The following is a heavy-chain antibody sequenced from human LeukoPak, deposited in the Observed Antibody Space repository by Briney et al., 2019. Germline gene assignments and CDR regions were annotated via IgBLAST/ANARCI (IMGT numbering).Heavy chain of an antibody. J-gene: IGHJ4*02. CDR2: IYHSGST. CDR1: GGSISSSNW. Sequence: PSGTLSLTCAVSGGSISSSNWWSWVRQPPGKGLEWIGEIYHSGSTNYNPSLESRVTISVDKSKNQFSLKLSSVTAADTAVYYCARAHYYDSSGYYLFDYWGQGTLVTVSS. D-gene: IGHD3-22*01. V-gene: IGHV4-4*02. CDR3: ARAHYYDSSGYYLFDY.